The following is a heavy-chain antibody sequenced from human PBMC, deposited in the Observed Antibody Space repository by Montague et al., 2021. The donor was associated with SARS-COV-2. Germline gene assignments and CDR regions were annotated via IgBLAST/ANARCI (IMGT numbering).Heavy chain of an antibody. Sequence: SETLSLTCTVSGGSIDSYYWSWLRQPPGKGLEWIGYIYYRGTTNYNPSLEGRATMSVDTSKNQFSLNLSSVTAADTAMYYCARELQYNWFDPWGQGTLVTVSS. D-gene: IGHD2-21*02. V-gene: IGHV4-59*01. CDR2: IYYRGTT. CDR1: GGSIDSYY. J-gene: IGHJ5*02. CDR3: ARELQYNWFDP.